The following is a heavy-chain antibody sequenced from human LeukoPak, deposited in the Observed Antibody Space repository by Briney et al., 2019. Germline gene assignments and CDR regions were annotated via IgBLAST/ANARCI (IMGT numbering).Heavy chain of an antibody. V-gene: IGHV4-34*01. CDR3: ARGTYYYGSSGPGH. CDR2: INHNGIT. Sequence: PSETLSLTCAVYGGSFSGYFWTWIRQPPGKGLEWIGEINHNGITYFKPSLKSRLTISVDTSKNHISLSLSSVTAADTAVYYCARGTYYYGSSGPGHWGQGTLVTVSS. D-gene: IGHD3-22*01. CDR1: GGSFSGYF. J-gene: IGHJ4*02.